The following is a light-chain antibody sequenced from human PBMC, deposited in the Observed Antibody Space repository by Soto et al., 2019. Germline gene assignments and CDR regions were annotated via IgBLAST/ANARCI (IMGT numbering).Light chain of an antibody. J-gene: IGKJ4*01. CDR3: QQANSFPLT. CDR2: TAS. CDR1: QGISSY. V-gene: IGKV1-12*01. Sequence: IQLTQSPSSLSASVGDRVTIACRASQGISSYLAWYQQKPGKAPQLLIYTASSLQSGVPSRFSGSGSGTDFTLTISSLQPEDFATYYCQQANSFPLTFGGGTKVDI.